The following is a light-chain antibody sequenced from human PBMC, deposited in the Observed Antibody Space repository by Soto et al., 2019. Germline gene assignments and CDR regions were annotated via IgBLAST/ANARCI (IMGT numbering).Light chain of an antibody. Sequence: EIMMTQSPATLSVSPGERATLSCRASQTVARNLAWYQQKPGQAPRLLIHGASTRATGVSARFSGSGSGPEFTLTISSLQSEDFAVYYCQQYHNWPPQYTFGQGTKLQIK. J-gene: IGKJ2*01. CDR3: QQYHNWPPQYT. CDR1: QTVARN. V-gene: IGKV3-15*01. CDR2: GAS.